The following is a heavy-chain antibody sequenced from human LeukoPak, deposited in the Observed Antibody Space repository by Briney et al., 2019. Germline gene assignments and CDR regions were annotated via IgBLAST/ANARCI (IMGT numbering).Heavy chain of an antibody. Sequence: ASVKVSCKALGYTFTDHYFHWLRQAPGQGIEWMGWIHPGRGDTNIAQKFQGRDSLTRDMSISTAYMELSRLTPDDTAVYYCARDHNWGPDYWGQGTLVSVSS. D-gene: IGHD7-27*01. CDR2: IHPGRGDT. J-gene: IGHJ4*02. V-gene: IGHV1-2*02. CDR3: ARDHNWGPDY. CDR1: GYTFTDHY.